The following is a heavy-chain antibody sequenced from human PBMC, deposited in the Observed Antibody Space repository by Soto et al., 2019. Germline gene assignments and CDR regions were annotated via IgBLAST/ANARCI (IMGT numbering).Heavy chain of an antibody. CDR2: INPNSGGT. V-gene: IGHV1-2*02. D-gene: IGHD2-2*01. CDR3: ARGLGYCSSTSCRSFDY. CDR1: GYTFTGYY. Sequence: ASVKVSCKASGYTFTGYYMHWVRQAPGQGLEWMGWINPNSGGTNYAQKFQGRVTMTRDTSISTAYMELSRLRSDGTAVYYCARGLGYCSSTSCRSFDYWGQGTLVTVSS. J-gene: IGHJ4*02.